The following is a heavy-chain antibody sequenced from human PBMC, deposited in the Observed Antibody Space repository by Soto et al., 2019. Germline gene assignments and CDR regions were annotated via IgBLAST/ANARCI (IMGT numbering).Heavy chain of an antibody. D-gene: IGHD2-15*01. J-gene: IGHJ3*02. CDR3: ASKQSGEDCSVGSCYSVRDAFDI. Sequence: QVQLVQSGAEVKKPGASVKVSCKASGYTFTSYDINWVRPATGQGLEWMGWMNPNSGNTGYAPNFQGRVTMTGNTSISTAYVELGSLRSEDTAVYYCASKQSGEDCSVGSCYSVRDAFDIWCQGTMVTVYS. CDR2: MNPNSGNT. CDR1: GYTFTSYD. V-gene: IGHV1-8*01.